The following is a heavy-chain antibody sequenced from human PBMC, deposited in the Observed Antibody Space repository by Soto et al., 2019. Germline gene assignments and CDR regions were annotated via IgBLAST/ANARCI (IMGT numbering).Heavy chain of an antibody. CDR3: ARDIGYCSGADCYLSYFDY. V-gene: IGHV3-33*01. Sequence: QVQLVESGGGVVRPGGSLRVSCAASGFTCNNYGMHWHRQAPGKGLEWVAVTSSDGKNKGHADSVNGRFTISRDNFRNTLYLQMNSLRAEDTAVYYCARDIGYCSGADCYLSYFDYWGLGTLVTVSS. CDR2: TSSDGKNK. CDR1: GFTCNNYG. J-gene: IGHJ4*02. D-gene: IGHD2-15*01.